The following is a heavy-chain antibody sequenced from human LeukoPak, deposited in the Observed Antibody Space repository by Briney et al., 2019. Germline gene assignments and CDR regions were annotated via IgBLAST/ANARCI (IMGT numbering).Heavy chain of an antibody. CDR3: ARDGYSSSWNRNYYFDY. CDR2: ISGSGGST. D-gene: IGHD6-13*01. CDR1: GFTFSSYA. V-gene: IGHV3-23*01. Sequence: GGSLRLSCAASGFTFSSYAMSWVRQAPGKGLEWVSAISGSGGSTYYADSVKGRFTISRDNSKNTLYLQMNSLRAEDTAVYYCARDGYSSSWNRNYYFDYWGQGTLVTVSS. J-gene: IGHJ4*02.